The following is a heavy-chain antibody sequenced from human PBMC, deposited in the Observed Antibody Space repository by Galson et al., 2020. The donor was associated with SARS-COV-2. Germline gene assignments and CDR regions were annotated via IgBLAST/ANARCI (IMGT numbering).Heavy chain of an antibody. CDR2: IYLSGST. D-gene: IGHD2-2*01. J-gene: IGHJ2*01. V-gene: IGHV4-38-2*02. Sequence: SHTPSPTCTVSGYSVSSVYYWGWIRQPPGRGRGWMGGIYLSGSTYSNPPPKSRVTLSVDTPKNQFSLNLSSVTAADTAVYYFAGRIVVVPATMLREEYFDLWGHGTLVTVSS. CDR1: GYSVSSVYY. CDR3: AGRIVVVPATMLREEYFDL.